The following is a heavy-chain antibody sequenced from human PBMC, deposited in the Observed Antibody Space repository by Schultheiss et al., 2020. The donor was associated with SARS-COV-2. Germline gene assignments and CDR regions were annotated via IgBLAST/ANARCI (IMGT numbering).Heavy chain of an antibody. J-gene: IGHJ2*01. CDR1: GYTFTSYA. CDR2: INAGNGNT. D-gene: IGHD5-24*01. Sequence: ASVKVSCKASGYTFTSYAMHWVRQAPGQRLEWMGWINAGNGNTKYSQKLQGRVTMTTDTSTSTAYMELRSLRSDDTAVYYCARGWGDGWGRGTLVTVSS. CDR3: ARGWGDG. V-gene: IGHV1-3*01.